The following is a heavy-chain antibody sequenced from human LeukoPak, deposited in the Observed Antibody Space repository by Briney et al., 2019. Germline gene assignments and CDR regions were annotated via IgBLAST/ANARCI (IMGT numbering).Heavy chain of an antibody. CDR2: IRSKANTYAT. V-gene: IGHV3-73*01. CDR3: TRRSTDDSSGYYST. Sequence: PGGSLKLSCAASGFTLSGSAMHWVRQASGKGPEWVGRIRSKANTYATAYAASVRGRFTISRDESKNTVYLQMNSLKTEDTAVYYCTRRSTDDSSGYYSTWGQGTLVTVSS. J-gene: IGHJ5*02. CDR1: GFTLSGSA. D-gene: IGHD3-22*01.